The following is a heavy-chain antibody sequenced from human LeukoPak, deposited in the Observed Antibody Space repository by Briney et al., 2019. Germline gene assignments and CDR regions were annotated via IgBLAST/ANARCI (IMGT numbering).Heavy chain of an antibody. V-gene: IGHV1-2*02. Sequence: ASVKVSCKASGYTFTGYYMHWLRQAPGQGLEWMGWINPTSGGTNDAQNLQGRVTMTRDTSISTAYMELSRLGSDDTAVYYCARGSSLSGSKLASDFWGQGTMVTVSS. CDR3: ARGSSLSGSKLASDF. CDR2: INPTSGGT. CDR1: GYTFTGYY. D-gene: IGHD1-26*01. J-gene: IGHJ3*01.